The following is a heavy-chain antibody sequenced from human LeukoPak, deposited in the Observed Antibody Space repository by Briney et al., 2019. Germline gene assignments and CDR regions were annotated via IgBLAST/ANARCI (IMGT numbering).Heavy chain of an antibody. V-gene: IGHV3-23*01. CDR2: ITSGFTP. CDR3: ARSSGTYLRSDAFDI. D-gene: IGHD1-26*01. CDR1: GLTFSDYA. J-gene: IGHJ3*02. Sequence: GGSLSLSCAASGLTFSDYAMSWFRQAPGKGLEWVSGITSGFTPLYADSVKGRFTISRDNAKNSLYLQMDSLRAEDTAVFYCARSSGTYLRSDAFDIWGQGTTVTVS.